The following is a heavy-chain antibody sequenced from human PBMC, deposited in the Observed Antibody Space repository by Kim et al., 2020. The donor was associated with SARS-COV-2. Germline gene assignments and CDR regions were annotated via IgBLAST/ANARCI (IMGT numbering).Heavy chain of an antibody. CDR2: ISGNGGST. Sequence: GGSLRLSCAASGFTFSSYAMSWVRQAPGKGLEWVSAISGNGGSTYYADSVKGRFTISRDNSKNTLYLQMNSLRAEDTAVYYCAKDHYDILTGNHYYYYGMDVWGQGTTVTVSS. CDR1: GFTFSSYA. CDR3: AKDHYDILTGNHYYYYGMDV. J-gene: IGHJ6*02. D-gene: IGHD3-9*01. V-gene: IGHV3-23*01.